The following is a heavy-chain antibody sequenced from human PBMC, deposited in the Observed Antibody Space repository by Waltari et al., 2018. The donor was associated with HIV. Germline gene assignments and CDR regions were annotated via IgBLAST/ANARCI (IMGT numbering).Heavy chain of an antibody. CDR3: ARFKFVGRRVDHFFDY. D-gene: IGHD3-10*01. V-gene: IGHV1-69*12. CDR2: IIRVVGTP. J-gene: IGHJ4*02. CDR1: GDTFTNFG. Sequence: QVQLVQSGSEVKKPGSSVRVSCKTSGDTFTNFGISWVRQAPGQGLEWMGGIIRVVGTPTFGRKCQGRLSIIADESASTAYMELSSLKSDDTAIYFCARFKFVGRRVDHFFDYWGQGSLVTVSS.